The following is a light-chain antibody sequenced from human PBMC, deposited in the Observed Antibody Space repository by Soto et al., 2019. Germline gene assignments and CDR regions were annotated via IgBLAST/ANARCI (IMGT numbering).Light chain of an antibody. CDR1: QDISDF. CDR3: QQYNSYWT. CDR2: AAS. Sequence: DIQMTQSAAAMSASFGDRVTITCRASQDISDFLAWFQQKPGEVPKRLIYAASSLESGVPSRFSGSGSGTEFTLTISSLKPEDFATYYCQQYNSYWTFGQGTKVDIK. J-gene: IGKJ1*01. V-gene: IGKV1-17*03.